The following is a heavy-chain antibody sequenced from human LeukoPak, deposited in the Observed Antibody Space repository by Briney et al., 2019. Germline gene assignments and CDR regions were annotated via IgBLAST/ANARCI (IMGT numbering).Heavy chain of an antibody. V-gene: IGHV4-59*12. CDR3: ARDYKYYDFWSGVNWFDP. CDR1: GGSISSYY. D-gene: IGHD3-3*01. J-gene: IGHJ5*02. Sequence: SETLSLTCTVSGGSISSYYWSWIRQPPGKGLEWIGYIYYSGSTNYNPSLKSRVTISVDTSKNQFSLKLSSVTAADTAVYYCARDYKYYDFWSGVNWFDPWGQGTLVTVSS. CDR2: IYYSGST.